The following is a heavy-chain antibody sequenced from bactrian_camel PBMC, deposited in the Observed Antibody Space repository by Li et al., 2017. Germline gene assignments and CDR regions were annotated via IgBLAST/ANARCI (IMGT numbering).Heavy chain of an antibody. CDR2: IYIDDGAT. V-gene: IGHV3S6*01. CDR1: GDTTNKKC. J-gene: IGHJ4*01. CDR3: AAGFLMRCRADVPHSLYTS. Sequence: HVQLVESGGGSVQAGGSLRLSCEASGDTTNKKCLAWFRQAPGREREAVASIYIDDGATDYADSVKGRFTISKDNANNTMYLEMNSLQLEDTYMYYCAAGFLMRCRADVPHSLYTSWGQGTQVTVS. D-gene: IGHD5*01.